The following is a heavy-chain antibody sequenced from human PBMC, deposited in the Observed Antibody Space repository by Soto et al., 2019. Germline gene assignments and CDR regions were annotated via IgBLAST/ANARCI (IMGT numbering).Heavy chain of an antibody. CDR3: AKERYYYALWDAFDI. D-gene: IGHD3-10*01. V-gene: IGHV3-30*18. CDR1: GFTFSSYG. CDR2: ISYDGRSK. J-gene: IGHJ3*02. Sequence: QVQLVESGGGVVQPGRSLRLSCAASGFTFSSYGMHWVRQAPGKGLEWVAVISYDGRSKYYADSVQGRFTISRDNSKNTLYLKMNSLRAEDTAVYYCAKERYYYALWDAFDIWGQGTMVTVSP.